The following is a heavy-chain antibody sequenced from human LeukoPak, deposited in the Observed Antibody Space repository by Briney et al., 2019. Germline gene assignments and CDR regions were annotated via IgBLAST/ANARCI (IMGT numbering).Heavy chain of an antibody. CDR1: GYTFASYD. CDR2: MNPNSGNT. V-gene: IGHV1-8*01. D-gene: IGHD3-22*01. J-gene: IGHJ6*02. CDR3: ARVEGYDSSANYYGTYGMDV. Sequence: GASVKVSCKASGYTFASYDINWVRQATGQGLEWMGWMNPNSGNTGYAQKFQGRVTMTRNTSISTAYMELSSLRSEDTAVYYCARVEGYDSSANYYGTYGMDVWGQGTTVTVSS.